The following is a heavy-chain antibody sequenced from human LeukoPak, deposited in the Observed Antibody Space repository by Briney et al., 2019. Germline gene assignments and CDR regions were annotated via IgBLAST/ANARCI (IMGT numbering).Heavy chain of an antibody. Sequence: GGSLTLSRAASGFTFSSYAMSWVRQAPGKGLEWVSAISGSGGSTYYADSVKGRFTISRDNSKNTLYLQMNCLRAEDTAVYYCAKDLPRRYCSSTSCSPAEYFQHWGQGTLVTVS. CDR2: ISGSGGST. V-gene: IGHV3-23*01. D-gene: IGHD2-2*01. J-gene: IGHJ1*01. CDR1: GFTFSSYA. CDR3: AKDLPRRYCSSTSCSPAEYFQH.